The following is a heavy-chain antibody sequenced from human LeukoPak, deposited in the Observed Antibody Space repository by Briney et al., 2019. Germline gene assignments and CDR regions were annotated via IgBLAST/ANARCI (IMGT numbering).Heavy chain of an antibody. CDR2: IYYSGST. Sequence: KPSETLSLTCTVSGGSISSSSYYWGWIRQPPGKGLEWIGSIYYSGSTYYNPSLKSRVTISVDTSKNQFSLKLSSVTAADTAVYYCARNSDVPSFGVVPVNWFDPWGQGTLVTVSS. V-gene: IGHV4-39*01. CDR3: ARNSDVPSFGVVPVNWFDP. D-gene: IGHD3-3*01. CDR1: GGSISSSSYY. J-gene: IGHJ5*02.